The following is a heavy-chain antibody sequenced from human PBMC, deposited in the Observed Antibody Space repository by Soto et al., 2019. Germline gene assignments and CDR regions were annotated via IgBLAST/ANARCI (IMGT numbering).Heavy chain of an antibody. CDR2: IYYSGST. D-gene: IGHD3-3*01. J-gene: IGHJ5*02. CDR1: GGSISSSSYY. Sequence: SETLSLTCTVSGGSISSSSYYWGWIRHPPGKGLEWIGSIYYSGSTYYNPSLKSRVTISVDTSKNQFSLKLSSVTAADTAVYYCARHHYDFWSGSENWFDPWGQGTLVTVSS. CDR3: ARHHYDFWSGSENWFDP. V-gene: IGHV4-39*01.